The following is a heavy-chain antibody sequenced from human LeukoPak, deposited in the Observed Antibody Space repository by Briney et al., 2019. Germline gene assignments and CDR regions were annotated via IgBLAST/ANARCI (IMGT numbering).Heavy chain of an antibody. D-gene: IGHD5-18*01. V-gene: IGHV1-2*02. Sequence: ASVKVSCKASGYTFGGYYMHWVRQAPGQGLEWMGWINPNSGGTNYAQKFQGRVTMTRDTSISTAYMELSRLRSDDTAVYYCARDRLSLVGYSYGYRWFDPWGQGTLVTVSS. CDR3: ARDRLSLVGYSYGYRWFDP. CDR1: GYTFGGYY. CDR2: INPNSGGT. J-gene: IGHJ5*02.